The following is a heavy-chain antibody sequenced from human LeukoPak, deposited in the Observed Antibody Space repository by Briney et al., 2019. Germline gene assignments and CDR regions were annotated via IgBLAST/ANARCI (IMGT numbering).Heavy chain of an antibody. Sequence: ASVKVSCKASGYTFTSYGISWVRQAPGQGLEWMGWISAYSGGTNYAQKFQGRVTMTRDTSISTAYMELSRLRSDDTAVYYCASTPRDILGSWDWGQGTMVTVSS. D-gene: IGHD3-9*01. CDR2: ISAYSGGT. V-gene: IGHV1-2*02. CDR3: ASTPRDILGSWD. CDR1: GYTFTSYG. J-gene: IGHJ3*01.